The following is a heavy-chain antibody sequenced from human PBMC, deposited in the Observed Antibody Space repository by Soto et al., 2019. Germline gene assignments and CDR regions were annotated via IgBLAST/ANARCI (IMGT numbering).Heavy chain of an antibody. CDR2: MYYSGSI. J-gene: IGHJ4*02. Sequence: TNTVAEGYSRDHGGRFIRKKQGKGLEWIGYMYYSGSINYNPSLKSRVTISVDTSKNQFSLKLSSVTAADTAVYYFEGHEGYWDRPYFLEFWGQGSLV. V-gene: IGHV4-59*11. CDR3: EGHEGYWDRPYFLEF. CDR1: EGYSRDHG. D-gene: IGHD2-8*02.